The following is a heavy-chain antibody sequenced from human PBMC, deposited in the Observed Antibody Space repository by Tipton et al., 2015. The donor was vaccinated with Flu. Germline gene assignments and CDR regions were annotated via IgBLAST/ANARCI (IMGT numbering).Heavy chain of an antibody. D-gene: IGHD3-22*01. Sequence: TLSLTCTVSGDSISSYYWSWIRQPPGKGLEWIGYMCYSGSTKYNPSLKSRVTISIDTSKNQFSLKLTSVTAADTAVYYCARDLKWSSAYYNPFGYWGQGTLVTVSS. J-gene: IGHJ4*02. V-gene: IGHV4-59*01. CDR1: GDSISSYY. CDR2: MCYSGST. CDR3: ARDLKWSSAYYNPFGY.